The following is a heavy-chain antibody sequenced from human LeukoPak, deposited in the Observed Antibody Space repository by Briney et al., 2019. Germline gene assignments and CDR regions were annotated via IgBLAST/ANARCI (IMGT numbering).Heavy chain of an antibody. D-gene: IGHD3/OR15-3a*01. CDR3: ARAVKVFELAVGPFDP. Sequence: PGESLRLSCAASGFSVSTYWMSWVRQSPGKGLEWVANMKPDGNEKYYMDSVKGRFTISRDSAKNSLYLQMNSLRVEDTAIYYCARAVKVFELAVGPFDPWGQGTLVTVSS. J-gene: IGHJ5*02. CDR2: MKPDGNEK. V-gene: IGHV3-7*01. CDR1: GFSVSTYW.